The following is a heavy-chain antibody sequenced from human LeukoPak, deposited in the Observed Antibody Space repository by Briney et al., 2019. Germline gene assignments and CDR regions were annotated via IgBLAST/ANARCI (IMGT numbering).Heavy chain of an antibody. V-gene: IGHV4-39*01. J-gene: IGHJ4*02. CDR2: IYYRGST. CDR3: ARRDYYDSSGYYGSYFAY. CDR1: GGSLSSSSYY. D-gene: IGHD3-22*01. Sequence: PSETLSLTCTVSGGSLSSSSYYWGWIRQPPGKGLEWLVSIYYRGSTYYKPSLKSRVTISVDTSQHQFSLKLSSVTAADTAVYYCARRDYYDSSGYYGSYFAYWGQGTLVTVSS.